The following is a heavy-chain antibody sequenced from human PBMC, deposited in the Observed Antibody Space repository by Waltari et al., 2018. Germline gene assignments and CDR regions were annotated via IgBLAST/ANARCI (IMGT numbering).Heavy chain of an antibody. CDR3: ARGTTGPLHLYYYYYYMDV. CDR2: IKPNSGGT. V-gene: IGHV1-2*06. CDR1: GYTFADYF. J-gene: IGHJ6*03. D-gene: IGHD1-1*01. Sequence: QVQLVQSGAEVKKPGASVNVSCKASGYTFADYFMHWLRKAPGQGLEWMGRIKPNSGGTKFAQKFQGRGTMTRDTSISTAYLELSSLRSDDTALYYCARGTTGPLHLYYYYYYMDVWGRGTTVTVSS.